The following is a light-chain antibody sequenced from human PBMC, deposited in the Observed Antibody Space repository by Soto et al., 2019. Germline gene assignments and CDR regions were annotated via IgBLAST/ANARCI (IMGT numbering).Light chain of an antibody. CDR2: AAS. CDR1: QSISTY. V-gene: IGKV1-39*01. CDR3: QQSYTARA. J-gene: IGKJ1*01. Sequence: IQMTQSPSSLSACVGDRVTITCRASQSISTYLNWYQQKPGKAPKLLIYAASSLQNGVPSRFSGSGSGTDFTPTISSLRPEDFAIYHCQQSYTARAFDQGTKVDIK.